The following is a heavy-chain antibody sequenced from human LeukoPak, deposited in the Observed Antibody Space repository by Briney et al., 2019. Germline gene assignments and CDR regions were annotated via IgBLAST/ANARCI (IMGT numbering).Heavy chain of an antibody. J-gene: IGHJ4*02. D-gene: IGHD2-21*02. V-gene: IGHV3-53*01. CDR2: IYSGGST. CDR3: ARELMTYLDY. Sequence: GGSLRPSCAASGFTVSSNYMSWVRQAPGKGLEWVSVIYSGGSTYYADSVKGRFTISRDNSKNTLYLQMNSLRAEDTAVYYCARELMTYLDYWGQGTLVTVSS. CDR1: GFTVSSNY.